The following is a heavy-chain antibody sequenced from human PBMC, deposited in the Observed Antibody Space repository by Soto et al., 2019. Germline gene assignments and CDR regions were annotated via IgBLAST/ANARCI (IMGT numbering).Heavy chain of an antibody. J-gene: IGHJ4*01. D-gene: IGHD3-22*01. CDR1: GFTFTNHA. Sequence: GGSLRLSCAASGFTFTNHAMSWVRQAPGKGLEWVSDIGGSGSSTYYADSVKGRFTISRDNSKDTLYLQMNGLRAEDTAVYYCARRGYYYYSAGYWDNIYSDYRGKGARLTVS. V-gene: IGHV3-23*01. CDR2: IGGSGSST. CDR3: ARRGYYYYSAGYWDNIYSDY.